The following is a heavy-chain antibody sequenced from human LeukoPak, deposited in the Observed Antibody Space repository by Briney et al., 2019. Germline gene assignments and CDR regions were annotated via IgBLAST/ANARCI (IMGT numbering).Heavy chain of an antibody. Sequence: PSETLSLTCTVSGGSISSYYWSWIRQPPGKGLEWIGYIYYSGSTNYNPSLKSRVTISVDTSKNQFSLKLSSVTAADTAVYYCARYCYDSSGYYDFDYWGQGTLVTVSS. CDR2: IYYSGST. J-gene: IGHJ4*02. CDR3: ARYCYDSSGYYDFDY. V-gene: IGHV4-59*01. CDR1: GGSISSYY. D-gene: IGHD3-22*01.